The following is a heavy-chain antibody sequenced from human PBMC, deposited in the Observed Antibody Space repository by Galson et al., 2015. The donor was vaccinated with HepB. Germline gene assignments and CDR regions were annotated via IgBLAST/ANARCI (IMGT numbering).Heavy chain of an antibody. V-gene: IGHV1-3*01. J-gene: IGHJ4*02. CDR1: GYTFTSYA. D-gene: IGHD6-13*01. CDR2: INAGNGNT. Sequence: SVKVSCKASGYTFTSYAMHWVRQAPGQRLEWMGWINAGNGNTKYSQKFQGRVTITRDTSASTAYMELSSLRSEDTAVYYCARVGQQLVPGFDYWGQGTLVTVSS. CDR3: ARVGQQLVPGFDY.